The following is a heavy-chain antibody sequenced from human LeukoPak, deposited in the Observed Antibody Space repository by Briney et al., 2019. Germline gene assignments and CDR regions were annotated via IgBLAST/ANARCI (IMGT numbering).Heavy chain of an antibody. CDR1: GFNVSNNY. D-gene: IGHD6-13*01. J-gene: IGHJ4*02. V-gene: IGHV3-53*01. CDR2: IFSSGPT. CDR3: AREIGSAARGR. Sequence: GGSLRLSCAASGFNVSNNYMNWVRQAPGKGLEWVSVIFSSGPTYYADSVKGRFTISRDNAKNSMYLQMNSLRAEDTAVYYCAREIGSAARGRWGQGTLVTVSS.